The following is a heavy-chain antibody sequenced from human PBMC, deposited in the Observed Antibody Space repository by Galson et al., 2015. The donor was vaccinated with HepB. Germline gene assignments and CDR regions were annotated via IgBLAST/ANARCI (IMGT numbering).Heavy chain of an antibody. CDR3: ARVVVPAAINEYNWFDP. D-gene: IGHD2-2*02. CDR1: GGSISSSNW. Sequence: ETLSLTCAVSGGSISSSNWWSWVRQPPGKGLEWIGEIYHSGSTNYNPSLKSRVTISVDKSKNQFSLKLSSVTAADTAVYYCARVVVPAAINEYNWFDPWGQGTLVTVSS. CDR2: IYHSGST. V-gene: IGHV4-4*02. J-gene: IGHJ5*02.